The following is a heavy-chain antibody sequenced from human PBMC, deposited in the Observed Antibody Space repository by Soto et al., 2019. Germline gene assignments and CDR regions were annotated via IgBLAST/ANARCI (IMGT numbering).Heavy chain of an antibody. CDR3: ARAHIITKQRVEFYYYRHGMDV. CDR2: IWYDGSNK. D-gene: IGHD6-6*01. V-gene: IGHV3-33*01. Sequence: QVQLVESGGGVVQPGRSLRLSCAASGFTFSSYGMHWVRQAPGKGLEWVAVIWYDGSNKYYADSVKGRFTISRDNSKNTLYLQMNSLRGEETAVYYSARAHIITKQRVEFYYYRHGMDVWCQVTTVTAS. J-gene: IGHJ6*02. CDR1: GFTFSSYG.